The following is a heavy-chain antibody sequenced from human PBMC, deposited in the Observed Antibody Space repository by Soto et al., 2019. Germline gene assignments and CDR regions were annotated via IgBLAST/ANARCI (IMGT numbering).Heavy chain of an antibody. Sequence: PGGSLRLYCAASGFTFISYAMHWVRQAPGKGLEYVSGINSNGGSTYYADSVKGRFTISRDNSKNTLYLQMGSLRAEDMAVYYCARDRRATMVRGVSIDYWGQGTLVTASS. D-gene: IGHD3-10*01. CDR2: INSNGGST. J-gene: IGHJ4*02. CDR1: GFTFISYA. CDR3: ARDRRATMVRGVSIDY. V-gene: IGHV3-64*02.